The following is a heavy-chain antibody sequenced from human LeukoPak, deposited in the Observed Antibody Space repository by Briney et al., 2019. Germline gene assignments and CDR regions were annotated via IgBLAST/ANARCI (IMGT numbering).Heavy chain of an antibody. Sequence: ASVKVSCKASGYTFTSSGISWVRQAPGQGLEWMGWINPNSGGTNYAQKFQGRVTMTRDTSISTAFMELSRLRSEDTAVYYCARKEGAFDIWGQGTMVTVSS. CDR1: GYTFTSSG. CDR3: ARKEGAFDI. J-gene: IGHJ3*02. V-gene: IGHV1-2*02. CDR2: INPNSGGT.